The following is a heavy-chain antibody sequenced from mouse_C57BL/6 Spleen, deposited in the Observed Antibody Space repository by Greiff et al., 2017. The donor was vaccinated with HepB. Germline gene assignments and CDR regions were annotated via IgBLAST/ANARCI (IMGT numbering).Heavy chain of an antibody. CDR1: GFSLRTSGMG. Sequence: TLKVSGPGILQSSQTLSLTCSFSGFSLRTSGMGVSWIRQPSGKGLEWLAHIYWDDDKRYNPSLKSRLTISKDTSRNQVFLKITSVDTADTATYYCARTPTVVAGDYAMDYWGQGTSVTVSS. V-gene: IGHV8-12*01. CDR2: IYWDDDK. J-gene: IGHJ4*01. CDR3: ARTPTVVAGDYAMDY. D-gene: IGHD1-1*01.